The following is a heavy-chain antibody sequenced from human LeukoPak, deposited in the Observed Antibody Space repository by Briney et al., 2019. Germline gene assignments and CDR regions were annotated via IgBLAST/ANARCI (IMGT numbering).Heavy chain of an antibody. CDR1: GFTFSKYG. CDR3: ARGGGLTRTWNTFDF. CDR2: ISAYNGHT. J-gene: IGHJ4*02. D-gene: IGHD1-7*01. Sequence: ASVKVSCKASGFTFSKYGITWVRQAPGQGLEWMGWISAYNGHTNYAQNIQGRVAMTRDTSTSTVYLELRSLKSDDTAVYYCARGGGLTRTWNTFDFWGQGTLVSVSS. V-gene: IGHV1-18*01.